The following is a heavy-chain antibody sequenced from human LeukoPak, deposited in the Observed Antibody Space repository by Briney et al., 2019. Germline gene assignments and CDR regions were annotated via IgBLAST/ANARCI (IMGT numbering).Heavy chain of an antibody. CDR2: IYHIGST. J-gene: IGHJ6*03. CDR1: VYSLSSGYY. D-gene: IGHD3-22*01. V-gene: IGHV4-38-2*01. Sequence: SETLSLTCAVSVYSLSSGYYWGWIRQPPGKGLEWIGSIYHIGSTYYNPSLKSRVTISVDTSKNQFSLKLSSVTAADTAVYYCATLDPYYYDSSGYYNYYYYMDVWGKGTTVTVSS. CDR3: ATLDPYYYDSSGYYNYYYYMDV.